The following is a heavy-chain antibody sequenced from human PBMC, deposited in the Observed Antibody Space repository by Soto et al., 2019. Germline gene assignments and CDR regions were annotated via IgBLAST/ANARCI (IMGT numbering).Heavy chain of an antibody. Sequence: QVQLVESGGGVVQPGRSLRLSCAASGFTFSSYGMHWVRQAPGKGLEWVAVISYDGSNKYYADSVKGRFTISRDNSKNTLSLQMNCLRAEDTAVYYCANDVGYSSLFDYWGQGTLVTVSS. CDR2: ISYDGSNK. D-gene: IGHD6-19*01. CDR3: ANDVGYSSLFDY. V-gene: IGHV3-30*18. CDR1: GFTFSSYG. J-gene: IGHJ4*02.